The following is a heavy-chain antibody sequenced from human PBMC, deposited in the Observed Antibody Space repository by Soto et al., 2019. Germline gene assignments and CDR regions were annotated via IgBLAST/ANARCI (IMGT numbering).Heavy chain of an antibody. CDR2: ISAYNGNT. CDR3: ACSFTSSQWRYGMDV. Sequence: WASVKVSCKASGYTFTNYGISWVRQAPGQGLEWMGWISAYNGNTNYAQKLQGRVTMTTDTSTSTAYMELRSLRSDDTAVYYCACSFTSSQWRYGMDVWGQGTTVTGSS. V-gene: IGHV1-18*01. D-gene: IGHD2-2*01. J-gene: IGHJ6*02. CDR1: GYTFTNYG.